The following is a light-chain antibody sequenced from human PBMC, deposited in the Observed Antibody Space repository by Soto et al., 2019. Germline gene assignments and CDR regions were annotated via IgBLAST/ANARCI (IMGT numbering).Light chain of an antibody. CDR3: SSYTSSSTLV. CDR2: EVS. J-gene: IGLJ2*01. Sequence: QSALTQPASVSRSPGQSITISCTGTRSDVGGYNYVSWYQQHPGKAPKLMIYEVSNRPSGVSKRFSGSKSGNTASLTISGLQAEDEADYYCSSYTSSSTLVFGGGTKLTVL. CDR1: RSDVGGYNY. V-gene: IGLV2-14*01.